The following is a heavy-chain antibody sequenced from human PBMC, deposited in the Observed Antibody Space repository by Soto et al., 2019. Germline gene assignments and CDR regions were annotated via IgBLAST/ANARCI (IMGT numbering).Heavy chain of an antibody. V-gene: IGHV3-23*01. Sequence: EVQLLESGGGLVQPGGSLRLSCAASGFTFSSYAMSWVRQAPGKGLEWVSGISGSGGSTYYADSVKGRFTISRDNSKNTLYLQMNSLRAEDTAVYYCAPPVDAITFGGVIVDYWGQGTLVTVSS. CDR2: ISGSGGST. D-gene: IGHD3-16*02. CDR1: GFTFSSYA. J-gene: IGHJ4*02. CDR3: APPVDAITFGGVIVDY.